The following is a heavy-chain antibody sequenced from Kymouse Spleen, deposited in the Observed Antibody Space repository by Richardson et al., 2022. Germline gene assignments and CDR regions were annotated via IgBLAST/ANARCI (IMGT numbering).Heavy chain of an antibody. CDR2: ISYDGSNK. J-gene: IGHJ3*02. V-gene: IGHV3-30*18. D-gene: IGHD1-7*01. CDR3: AKLELDDAFDI. Sequence: QVQLVESGGGVVQPGRSLRLSCAASGFTFSSYGMHWVRQAPGKGLEWVAVISYDGSNKYYADSVKGRFTISRDNSKNTLYLQMNSLRAEDTAVYYCAKLELDDAFDIWGQGTMVTVSS. CDR1: GFTFSSYG.